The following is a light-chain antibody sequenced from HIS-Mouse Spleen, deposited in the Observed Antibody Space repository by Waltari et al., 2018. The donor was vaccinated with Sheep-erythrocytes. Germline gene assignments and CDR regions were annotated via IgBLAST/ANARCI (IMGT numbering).Light chain of an antibody. CDR3: QSADSSVV. CDR2: KDS. CDR1: ALPKQY. Sequence: SYELTQPPSVSVSPGQTARITCSGDALPKQYAYWYQQKPGQAPVLVIYKDSERPSGIPERFSGSSSGTTGTLTISGVQAEDAADYYCQSADSSVVFGGGTKLTVL. J-gene: IGLJ2*01. V-gene: IGLV3-25*03.